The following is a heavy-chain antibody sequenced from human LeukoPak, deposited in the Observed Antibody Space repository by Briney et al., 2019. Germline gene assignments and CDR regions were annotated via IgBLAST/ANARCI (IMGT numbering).Heavy chain of an antibody. D-gene: IGHD5-24*01. V-gene: IGHV1-24*01. CDR3: ATPSSRYAVEIDY. CDR1: GYTLTELS. CDR2: FDPEDGET. J-gene: IGHJ4*02. Sequence: AAVKVSCKVSGYTLTELSMHWVRQAPVKGLEWMGGFDPEDGETIYAQKFQGRVTMTEDTSTDTAYMELSSLRSEDTAVYYCATPSSRYAVEIDYWGQGTLVTVSS.